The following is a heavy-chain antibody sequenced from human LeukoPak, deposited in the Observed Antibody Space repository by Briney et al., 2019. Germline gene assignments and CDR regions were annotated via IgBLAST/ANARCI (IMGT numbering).Heavy chain of an antibody. CDR2: ISSSSTR. V-gene: IGHV3-48*04. J-gene: IGHJ4*02. D-gene: IGHD2-2*01. CDR3: ARLAYCSSTTCSRNFDY. Sequence: GGALRLSCAASGFTFSSYSMNWVRQAPGKGGEGGSYISSSSTRYDSDCVTGRFTISRDNAKNSLYLQMTSLRAEDTAMYYCARLAYCSSTTCSRNFDYWGQGTLVTVSS. CDR1: GFTFSSYS.